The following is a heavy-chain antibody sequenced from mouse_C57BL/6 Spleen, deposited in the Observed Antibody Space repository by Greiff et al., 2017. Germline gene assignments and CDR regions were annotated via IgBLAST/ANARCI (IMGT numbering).Heavy chain of an antibody. V-gene: IGHV5-4*03. J-gene: IGHJ3*01. Sequence: EVKLVESGGGLVKPGGSLKLSCAASGFTFSSYAMSWVRQTPEKRLEWVATISDGGSYTYYPDNVKGRFTISRDNAKNNLYLQMSHLKSEDTAMYSCAPGDGYYGGFAYWGQGILVTVSA. D-gene: IGHD2-3*01. CDR1: GFTFSSYA. CDR3: APGDGYYGGFAY. CDR2: ISDGGSYT.